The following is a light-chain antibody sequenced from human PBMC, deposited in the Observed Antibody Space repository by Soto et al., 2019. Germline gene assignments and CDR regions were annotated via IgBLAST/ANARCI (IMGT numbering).Light chain of an antibody. J-gene: IGKJ4*01. CDR3: QQYGTSQGA. V-gene: IGKV3-20*01. CDR2: GAS. CDR1: QSISGTF. Sequence: VLTQSPDTLSLPPGERATLSCRAGQSISGTFLNWYQQKPGQAPRLLIYGASNRATGTPDRFSGSGSGTDFTLTISRLEPEDFAVYYCQQYGTSQGAFGGGTKVDIK.